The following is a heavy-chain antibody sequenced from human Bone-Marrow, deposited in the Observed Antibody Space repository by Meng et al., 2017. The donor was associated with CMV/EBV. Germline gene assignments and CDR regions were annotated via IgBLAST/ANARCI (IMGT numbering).Heavy chain of an antibody. D-gene: IGHD3-3*01. CDR1: GFTFSSYE. J-gene: IGHJ6*02. V-gene: IGHV3-48*03. CDR2: ISSSGSTI. Sequence: GESLKISWAASGFTFSSYEMNWVRQAPGKGLEWVSYISSSGSTIYYADSVKGRFTISRDNAKNSLYLQMNSLRAEDTAVYYCARSDVLRFLDRHADVWGQGTTVTVSS. CDR3: ARSDVLRFLDRHADV.